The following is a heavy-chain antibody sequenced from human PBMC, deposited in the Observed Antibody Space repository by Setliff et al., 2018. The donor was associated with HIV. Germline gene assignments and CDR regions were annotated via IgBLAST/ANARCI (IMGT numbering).Heavy chain of an antibody. CDR2: ISWDGSSA. J-gene: IGHJ4*02. V-gene: IGHV3-43*01. Sequence: GSLRLSCAASGFIFEDFTMNWVRQVPGKGLEWVALISWDGSSAYYADSVKGRFTISRDNSKNSLFLQMHSLKTEDTALYYCAKAGSNYFDYWGQGTLVTVSS. D-gene: IGHD3-10*01. CDR3: AKAGSNYFDY. CDR1: GFIFEDFT.